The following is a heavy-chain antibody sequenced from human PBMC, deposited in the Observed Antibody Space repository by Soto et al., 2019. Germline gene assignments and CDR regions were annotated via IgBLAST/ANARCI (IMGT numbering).Heavy chain of an antibody. Sequence: QVQLVQSGAEVKKPGSSVKVSCKASGGTFSSYAISWVRQAPGQGLEWMGGIIPIFGTANYAQKFQGRVTITADATKSTAYMKLSSLRSEDTAVYYCARVPRRATVTRVYYYYGMDVWGQGTTVTVSS. J-gene: IGHJ6*02. CDR2: IIPIFGTA. CDR1: GGTFSSYA. D-gene: IGHD4-4*01. V-gene: IGHV1-69*12. CDR3: ARVPRRATVTRVYYYYGMDV.